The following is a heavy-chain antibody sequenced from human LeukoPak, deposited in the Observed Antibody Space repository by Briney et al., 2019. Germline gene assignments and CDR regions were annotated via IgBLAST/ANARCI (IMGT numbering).Heavy chain of an antibody. CDR3: ARLYCSSTSCYTHDY. J-gene: IGHJ4*02. D-gene: IGHD2-2*02. Sequence: ASVKVSCKASGYTFTGYYMHWVRQAPGQGLEWMGWINPNSGGTNYARKFQGRVTMTRDTFISTAYMGLSRLRSDDTAVYYCARLYCSSTSCYTHDYWGQGTLVTVSS. CDR1: GYTFTGYY. CDR2: INPNSGGT. V-gene: IGHV1-2*02.